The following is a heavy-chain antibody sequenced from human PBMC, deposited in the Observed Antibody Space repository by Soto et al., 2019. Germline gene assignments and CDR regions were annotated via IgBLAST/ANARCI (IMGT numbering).Heavy chain of an antibody. Sequence: SETLSLTCTVSGGSISSYYWSWIRQPPGKGLEWIGYIYYSGSTNYNPSLKSRVTISVDTSKNQFSLKLSSVTAADTAVYYCARGWYCSGGSCYYYYGMDVWGQGTTVTVSS. CDR1: GGSISSYY. CDR2: IYYSGST. J-gene: IGHJ6*02. CDR3: ARGWYCSGGSCYYYYGMDV. V-gene: IGHV4-59*01. D-gene: IGHD2-15*01.